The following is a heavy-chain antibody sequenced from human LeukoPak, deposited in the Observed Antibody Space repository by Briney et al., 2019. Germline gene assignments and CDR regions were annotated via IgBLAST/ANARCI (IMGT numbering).Heavy chain of an antibody. J-gene: IGHJ4*02. D-gene: IGHD2-21*02. V-gene: IGHV1-3*01. CDR3: ARGWGGDCYHVH. CDR2: IYGGNGNT. Sequence: ASVKVSCKASGYTFTSYAMHWVRQAPGQRLEWMGWIYGGNGNTKYSQKFQGRVSITRDTSASTVYMELSSLGSEDTAVYYCARGWGGDCYHVHWGQGTLVTVSS. CDR1: GYTFTSYA.